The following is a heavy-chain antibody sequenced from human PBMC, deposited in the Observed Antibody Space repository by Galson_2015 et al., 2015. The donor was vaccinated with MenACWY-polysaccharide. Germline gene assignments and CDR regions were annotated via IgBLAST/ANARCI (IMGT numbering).Heavy chain of an antibody. J-gene: IGHJ4*02. CDR3: ARVTSAGYYLDH. CDR1: GYTFIAYY. CDR2: INPSGNYT. V-gene: IGHV1-46*01. Sequence: SVKVSCKASGYTFIAYYMNWVRQAPRQGLEWMGVINPSGNYTTYAQKFQGRVTMTRDTSTSTLYMELSSLRSEDTAMYYCARVTSAGYYLDHWGQGSLVTVSS. D-gene: IGHD6-13*01.